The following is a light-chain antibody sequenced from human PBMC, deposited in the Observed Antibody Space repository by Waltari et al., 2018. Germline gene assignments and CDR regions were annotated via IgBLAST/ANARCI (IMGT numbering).Light chain of an antibody. CDR3: SSYTSISTWV. CDR1: SNAVGGYNY. CDR2: DVS. Sequence: QSALTQPASVSRSPGQSITISCTGTSNAVGGYNYVPGYQQHPGKAPKLMIYDVSKRPSGVSNRFSGSKSGNTASLTISGLQAEDEADYYCSSYTSISTWVFGGGTKLTVL. V-gene: IGLV2-14*03. J-gene: IGLJ3*02.